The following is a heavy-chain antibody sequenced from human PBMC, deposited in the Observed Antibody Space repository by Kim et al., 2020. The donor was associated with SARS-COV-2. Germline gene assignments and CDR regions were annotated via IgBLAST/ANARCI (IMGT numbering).Heavy chain of an antibody. V-gene: IGHV1-46*01. CDR2: INPSGGST. Sequence: ASVKVSCKASGYTFTSYYMHWVRQAPGQGLEWMGIINPSGGSTSYAQKFQGRVTMTRDTSTSTVYMELSSLRSEDTAVYYCARDRIRMGLRGGYYYYGMDVWGQGTTVTVSS. J-gene: IGHJ6*02. D-gene: IGHD2-15*01. CDR3: ARDRIRMGLRGGYYYYGMDV. CDR1: GYTFTSYY.